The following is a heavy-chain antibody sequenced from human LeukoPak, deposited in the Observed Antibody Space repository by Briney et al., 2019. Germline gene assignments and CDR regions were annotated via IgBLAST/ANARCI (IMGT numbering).Heavy chain of an antibody. CDR1: RFTFSSYW. CDR2: IKQNGSEK. Sequence: PGGSLRLSCAASRFTFSSYWVSWVRQAPGKGLEWVANIKQNGSEKYYVDSVKGRLTISRDNAKNSLYLQMNSLRVEDTAVYYCARSGDTVTTRYYYMDVWGKGTTVTVSS. J-gene: IGHJ6*03. CDR3: ARSGDTVTTRYYYMDV. V-gene: IGHV3-7*01. D-gene: IGHD4-17*01.